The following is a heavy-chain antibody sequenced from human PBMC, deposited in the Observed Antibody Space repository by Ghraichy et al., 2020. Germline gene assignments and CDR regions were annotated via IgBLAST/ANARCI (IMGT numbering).Heavy chain of an antibody. CDR1: GGSFSGYY. Sequence: SQTLSLTCAVYGGSFSGYYWSWIRQPPGKGLEWIGEINHSGSTNYNPSLKSRVTISVDTSKNQFSLKLSSVTAADTAVYYCARREGSSWYGGKNWFDPWGQGTLVTVSS. CDR3: ARREGSSWYGGKNWFDP. J-gene: IGHJ5*02. D-gene: IGHD6-13*01. V-gene: IGHV4-34*01. CDR2: INHSGST.